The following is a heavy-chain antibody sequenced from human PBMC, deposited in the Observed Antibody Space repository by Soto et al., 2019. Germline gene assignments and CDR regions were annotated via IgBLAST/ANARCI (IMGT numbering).Heavy chain of an antibody. J-gene: IGHJ3*02. V-gene: IGHV1-69*02. D-gene: IGHD2-15*01. CDR3: ASFRIAATWGNDAFDI. CDR2: IIPILGIA. Sequence: QVQLVQSGAEVKKPGSSVKVSCKASGGTFSSYTISWVRQAPGQGLEWMGRIIPILGIANYAQKFQGRVTITADKSTSTAYMELSSLRSEDTAVYYWASFRIAATWGNDAFDIWGQGTMVTVSS. CDR1: GGTFSSYT.